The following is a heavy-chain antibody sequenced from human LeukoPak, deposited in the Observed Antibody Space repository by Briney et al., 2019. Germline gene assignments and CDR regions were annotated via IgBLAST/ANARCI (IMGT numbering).Heavy chain of an antibody. CDR3: AKDTGTAGGVGAITY. V-gene: IGHV3-23*01. D-gene: IGHD1-26*01. CDR1: GFTFSTYA. CDR2: TGSGISA. Sequence: GGSLRLSCEASGFTFSTYAMAWVRQAPGKGLEWVSLTGSGISAYYADSVRGRFSISRDNSKNTVYLQLNSLRAEDTAVYYCAKDTGTAGGVGAITYWGQGTLVTVSS. J-gene: IGHJ4*02.